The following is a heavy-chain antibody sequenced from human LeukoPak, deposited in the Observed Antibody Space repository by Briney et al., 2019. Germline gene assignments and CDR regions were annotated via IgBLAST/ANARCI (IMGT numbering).Heavy chain of an antibody. V-gene: IGHV4-61*01. J-gene: IGHJ5*02. CDR3: ARGGRFMITFGGHWFDP. Sequence: SETLSLTCTVSGGSVSSGSYYWSWIRQPPGKGLEWIGYIYYSGSTNYNPSLKSRFTISVDTSKNQFSLKLSSVTAADTAVYYCARGGRFMITFGGHWFDPWGQGTLVTVSS. CDR1: GGSVSSGSYY. D-gene: IGHD3-16*01. CDR2: IYYSGST.